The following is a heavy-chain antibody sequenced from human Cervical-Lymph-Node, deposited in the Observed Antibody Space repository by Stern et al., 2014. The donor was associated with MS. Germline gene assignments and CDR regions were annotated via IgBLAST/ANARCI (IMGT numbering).Heavy chain of an antibody. CDR2: IYPGHPNS. D-gene: IGHD5-18*01. CDR1: GYSFTNYW. V-gene: IGHV5-51*03. Sequence: EVHLVESAAEVKKPGASLKVSCKGSGYSFTNYWIRWVRQIPGKGLELMGIIYPGHPNSSVARSSQGQVSFPADRSVSTAYLQWSSLQASDSAMYYCARRKSVSGCSYRPYSAFDIWGQGTKVTVSS. J-gene: IGHJ3*02. CDR3: ARRKSVSGCSYRPYSAFDI.